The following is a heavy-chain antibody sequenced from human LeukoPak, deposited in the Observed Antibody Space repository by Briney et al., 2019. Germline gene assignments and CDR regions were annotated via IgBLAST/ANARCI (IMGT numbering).Heavy chain of an antibody. J-gene: IGHJ4*02. CDR1: GFTFRNYG. Sequence: GGSLRLSCEASGFTFRNYGMHWVRQAPGKGLDWVGVIWFDGSNRYYADSVKGRFTISRDNSKNTLYLQMNSLRAEDTAVYYCAKPTPRGPYYFDYWGQGTLVTVSS. CDR2: IWFDGSNR. V-gene: IGHV3-33*06. D-gene: IGHD3-10*01. CDR3: AKPTPRGPYYFDY.